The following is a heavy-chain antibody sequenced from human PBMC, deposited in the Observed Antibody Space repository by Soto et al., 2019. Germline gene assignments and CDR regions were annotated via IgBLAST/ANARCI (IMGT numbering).Heavy chain of an antibody. V-gene: IGHV3-23*01. CDR1: GFTFSNYA. Sequence: EVQLLDSGGGLVQPGGSLRLSCEASGFTFSNYAMNWVRQAPGKGLEWVLGISGGGDNTYYADSVKGRFTISRDNSKNTVFFKSNSLRAEDTAVYYCAKERLARGFDYGGQGTLVTVSS. CDR2: ISGGGDNT. CDR3: AKERLARGFDY. J-gene: IGHJ4*02.